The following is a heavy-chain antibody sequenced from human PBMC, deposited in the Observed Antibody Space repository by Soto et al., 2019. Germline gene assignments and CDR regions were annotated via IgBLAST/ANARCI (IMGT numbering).Heavy chain of an antibody. Sequence: EVQLLESGGGLVQPGGSLRLSCVASRFDFSSYEMSWVRQAAGKGLEWVSRVSLTGDRTNYGGSVKGRFTVSRDNFKNALYLEMDSLRPDDTAIYYCARGGGYCTPTSCAIDSWGRGTPVTVSS. CDR2: VSLTGDRT. J-gene: IGHJ4*02. CDR1: RFDFSSYE. CDR3: ARGGGYCTPTSCAIDS. D-gene: IGHD2-8*01. V-gene: IGHV3-23*01.